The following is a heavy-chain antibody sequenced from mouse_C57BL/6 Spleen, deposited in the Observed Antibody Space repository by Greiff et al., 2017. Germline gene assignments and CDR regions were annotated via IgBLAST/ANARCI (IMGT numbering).Heavy chain of an antibody. CDR2: IYPGSGST. J-gene: IGHJ1*03. D-gene: IGHD1-1*01. CDR3: ARFRPFWYGSSYWDFDV. CDR1: GYNFTSYW. V-gene: IGHV1-55*01. Sequence: QVQLQQPGAELVKPGASVKMSCKASGYNFTSYWITWVKQRTGQGLEWIGDIYPGSGSTNYNEKFKSTATLTVDTSSSPAYMQLSSLTSEDSAVYYGARFRPFWYGSSYWDFDVWGTGTTVTVAA.